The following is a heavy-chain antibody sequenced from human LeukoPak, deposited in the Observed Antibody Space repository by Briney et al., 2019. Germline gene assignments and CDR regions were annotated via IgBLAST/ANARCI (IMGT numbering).Heavy chain of an antibody. J-gene: IGHJ5*02. CDR3: AKDSGSSSGYESWFDP. V-gene: IGHV3-9*01. Sequence: GGSLRLSCAASGFTFDDYAMHWVRQAPGKGLEWVSGISWSSDNIDYADSVKGRFTISRDNAKNSLYLQMNSLRVEDTALYYCAKDSGSSSGYESWFDPWGREPWSPSPQ. CDR2: ISWSSDNI. D-gene: IGHD5-12*01. CDR1: GFTFDDYA.